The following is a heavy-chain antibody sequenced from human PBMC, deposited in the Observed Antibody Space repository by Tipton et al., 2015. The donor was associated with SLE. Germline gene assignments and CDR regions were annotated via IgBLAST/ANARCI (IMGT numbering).Heavy chain of an antibody. J-gene: IGHJ4*02. CDR3: GQDFSPGGLDQ. D-gene: IGHD2-15*01. CDR1: GIALNAHA. Sequence: QLVQSGGGLVQVGRSLRLSCEGNGIALNAHASHWVRQVPGKALEWVSGILWDGSRIGYADSVQGRFTTSRDNAKKTLYLQMNDLKVEDTALYYCGQDFSPGGLDQWGQGTLVTVSS. CDR2: ILWDGSRI. V-gene: IGHV3-9*01.